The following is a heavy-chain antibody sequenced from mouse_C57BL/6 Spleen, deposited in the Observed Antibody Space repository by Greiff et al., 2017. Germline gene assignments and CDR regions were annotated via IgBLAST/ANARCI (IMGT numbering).Heavy chain of an antibody. CDR2: IDPEDGDT. CDR3: TTYDGYYEWFAY. J-gene: IGHJ3*01. V-gene: IGHV14-1*01. CDR1: GFNIKDYY. D-gene: IGHD2-3*01. Sequence: VHVKQSGAELVRPGASVKLSCTASGFNIKDYYMHWVKQRPEQGLEWIGRIDPEDGDTEYAPKFQGKATMTADTSSNTAYLQLSSLTSEDTAVYYCTTYDGYYEWFAYWGQGTLVTVSA.